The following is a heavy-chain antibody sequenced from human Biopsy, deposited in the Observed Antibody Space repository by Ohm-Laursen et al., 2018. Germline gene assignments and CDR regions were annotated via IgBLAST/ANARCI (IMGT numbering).Heavy chain of an antibody. V-gene: IGHV4-59*11. D-gene: IGHD4-23*01. J-gene: IGHJ4*02. CDR1: GGSFTGHY. CDR2: ISCTGYT. Sequence: SEPLSLTCTVSGGSFTGHYWSWIRQPPGKGLEWIGHISCTGYTSYNASLKSRVTISVDTSRNHFSLRLSSLTAADTAVYYCARGSNDSGGLYFPRWGQGTLLTVSS. CDR3: ARGSNDSGGLYFPR.